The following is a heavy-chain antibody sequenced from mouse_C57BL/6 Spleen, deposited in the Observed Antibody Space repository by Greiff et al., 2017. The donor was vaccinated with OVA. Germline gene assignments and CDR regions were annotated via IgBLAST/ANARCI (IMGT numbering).Heavy chain of an antibody. V-gene: IGHV1-42*01. CDR1: GYSFTGYY. D-gene: IGHD2-4*01. CDR2: INPSTGGT. J-gene: IGHJ4*01. CDR3: ARGPYDYDGTAGYYAMDY. Sequence: EVQLQQSGPELVKPGASVKISCKASGYSFTGYYMNWVKQSPEKSLEWIGEINPSTGGTTYNQKFKAKATLTVDKSSSTAYMQLKSLTSEDSAVYYCARGPYDYDGTAGYYAMDYWGQGTSVTVSS.